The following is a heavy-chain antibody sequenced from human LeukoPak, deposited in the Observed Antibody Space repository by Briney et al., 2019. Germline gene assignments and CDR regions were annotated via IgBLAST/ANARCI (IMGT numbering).Heavy chain of an antibody. CDR1: GYTFTGYY. V-gene: IGHV1-2*02. Sequence: GASVKVSCKASGYTFTGYYMHWVRQAPGQGLEWMGWINPNSGGTNYAQKFQGRVTMTRDTSISTAYMELSRLRSDDTAVYYCARVGYYGSGSSMDVWGKGTTVTISS. D-gene: IGHD3-10*01. CDR2: INPNSGGT. J-gene: IGHJ6*03. CDR3: ARVGYYGSGSSMDV.